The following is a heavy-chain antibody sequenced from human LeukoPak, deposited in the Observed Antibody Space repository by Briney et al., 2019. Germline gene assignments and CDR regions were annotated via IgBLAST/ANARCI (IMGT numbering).Heavy chain of an antibody. Sequence: GGSLRLSCAASGLSFSNYAMYWVRQAPGKGLEWVSAIGGTGGNIFYTDSVKGRFTISRDNSKNTLYLQMNSLRAEDTAVYYCAKDQSVWLAVDYWGQGTLVTVSS. CDR2: IGGTGGNI. CDR3: AKDQSVWLAVDY. V-gene: IGHV3-23*01. D-gene: IGHD5-12*01. J-gene: IGHJ4*02. CDR1: GLSFSNYA.